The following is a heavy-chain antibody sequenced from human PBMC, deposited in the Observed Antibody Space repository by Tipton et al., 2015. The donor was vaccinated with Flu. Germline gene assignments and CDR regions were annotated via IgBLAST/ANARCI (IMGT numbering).Heavy chain of an antibody. J-gene: IGHJ6*02. CDR1: GGFIDSYY. CDR3: ARDEFLCPSSGFYSGLDV. CDR2: VHFTGST. V-gene: IGHV4-59*01. D-gene: IGHD3-3*01. Sequence: TLSLTCTVSGGFIDSYYWNWIRQPPGKGLEWIGYVHFTGSTDYSPSLKSRVTLSVDTSKNQFSLRLRSVTAADTAVYYCARDEFLCPSSGFYSGLDVWGQGTTVIVSS.